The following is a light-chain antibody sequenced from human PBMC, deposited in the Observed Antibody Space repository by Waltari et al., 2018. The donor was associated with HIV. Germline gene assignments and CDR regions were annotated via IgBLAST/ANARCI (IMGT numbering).Light chain of an antibody. V-gene: IGLV7-46*01. J-gene: IGLJ3*02. CDR2: DAT. CDR1: PGAVTSGHH. Sequence: QAVVTQEPSLTVSPGGTVTLTCGSSPGAVTSGHHPYWFQQRPGQAPRTLIYDATNKRPWTPARFSGSLLGGKAALTLSGAQPDDEADYYCLLSYSGARPWVFGGGTKLTVL. CDR3: LLSYSGARPWV.